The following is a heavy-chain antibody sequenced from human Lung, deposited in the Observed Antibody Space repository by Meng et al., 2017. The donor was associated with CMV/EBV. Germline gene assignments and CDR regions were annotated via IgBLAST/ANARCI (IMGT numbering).Heavy chain of an antibody. Sequence: ASXXVSCKASGYIFIDYYLFWVRQVPGQGLEWVGWINTKTGSTKYAQKLQGRVTVTRDTPMSTVYMEVTSLRSDDTAVYYCARDNPENPDSHNYPTLDYWGQGTXVTVSS. CDR3: ARDNPENPDSHNYPTLDY. CDR1: GYIFIDYY. J-gene: IGHJ4*02. V-gene: IGHV1-2*02. CDR2: INTKTGST. D-gene: IGHD3-22*01.